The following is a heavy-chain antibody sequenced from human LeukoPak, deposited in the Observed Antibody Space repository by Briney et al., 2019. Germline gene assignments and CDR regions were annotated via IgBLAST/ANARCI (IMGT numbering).Heavy chain of an antibody. CDR1: GFTFSSHW. J-gene: IGHJ4*02. V-gene: IGHV3-7*01. Sequence: GESLKISCAASGFTFSSHWMSWVRPTPGKGLEWVAHINQDGSEKYYVDSVKGRFTISRDNAKNSLHLQVNSLIFEDTAVYYCARDKVTYWGQGILVTVSS. CDR3: ARDKVTY. CDR2: INQDGSEK.